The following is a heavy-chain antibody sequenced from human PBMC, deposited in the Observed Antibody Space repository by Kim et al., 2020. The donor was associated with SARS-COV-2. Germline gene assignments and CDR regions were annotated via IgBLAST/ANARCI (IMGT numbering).Heavy chain of an antibody. CDR1: GGTFSSYT. Sequence: SVKVSCKASGGTFSSYTISWVRQAPGQGLEWMGRIIPILGIANYAQKFQGRVTITADKSTSTAYMELSSLRSEDTAVYYCASLMSGTVAGTGLFDYWGQGTLVTVSS. CDR2: IIPILGIA. CDR3: ASLMSGTVAGTGLFDY. J-gene: IGHJ4*02. V-gene: IGHV1-69*02. D-gene: IGHD6-19*01.